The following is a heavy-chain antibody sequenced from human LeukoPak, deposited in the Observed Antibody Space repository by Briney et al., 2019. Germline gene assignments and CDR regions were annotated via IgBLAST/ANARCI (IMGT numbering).Heavy chain of an antibody. CDR3: AKTVAGYWYFDL. CDR2: IYYSGNT. CDR1: GGSISHYF. J-gene: IGHJ2*01. V-gene: IGHV4-59*08. Sequence: PSETLSLTCTVSGGSISHYFWSWIRQPPGKPLEWIGYIYYSGNTNYNPSLKGRLTISVDTSKDQFSLKLSSVTAADTAVYYCAKTVAGYWYFDLWGRGTLVTVSS. D-gene: IGHD6-19*01.